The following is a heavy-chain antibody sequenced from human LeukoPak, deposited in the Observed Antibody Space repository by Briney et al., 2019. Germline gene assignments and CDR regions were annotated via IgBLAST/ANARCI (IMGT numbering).Heavy chain of an antibody. D-gene: IGHD2-21*02. V-gene: IGHV3-30*02. CDR3: AKAGAYCGGDCYSVSDY. CDR2: IRYDGSNK. J-gene: IGHJ4*02. Sequence: GGSLRLSCAASGFTFSSYGMHWVRQAPGKGLEWAAFIRYDGSNKYYADSVKGRFTISRDNSKNTLYLQMNSLRAEDTAVYYCAKAGAYCGGDCYSVSDYWGQGTLVTVSS. CDR1: GFTFSSYG.